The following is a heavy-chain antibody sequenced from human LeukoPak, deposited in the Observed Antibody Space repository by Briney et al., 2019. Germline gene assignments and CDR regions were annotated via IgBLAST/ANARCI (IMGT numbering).Heavy chain of an antibody. CDR1: GLTFSDHY. V-gene: IGHV3-11*01. J-gene: IGHJ4*02. Sequence: GGSLRLSCAASGLTFSDHYMSWVRQTPGRGLEWVTYISGSGATRHHADSVKGRFTISRDNAKNSLSLQMNSRRAEDTALYYCARALYGSRGYYDYWGQGILVTVSS. D-gene: IGHD3-22*01. CDR2: ISGSGATR. CDR3: ARALYGSRGYYDY.